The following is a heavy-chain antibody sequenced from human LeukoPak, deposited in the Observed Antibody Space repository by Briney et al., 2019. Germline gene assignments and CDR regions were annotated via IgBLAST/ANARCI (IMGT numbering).Heavy chain of an antibody. V-gene: IGHV1-2*02. J-gene: IGHJ5*02. CDR1: GYTFTGYY. CDR3: ARGKEVRPFVVVPAAKDNWFDP. Sequence: SVKVSCKASGYTFTGYYMHWVRQAPGQGLEWMGWINPNSGGTNNAQKFQGRVTMTRDTSISTAYMELSRLRSDDTAVYYCARGKEVRPFVVVPAAKDNWFDPWGQGTLVTVSS. CDR2: INPNSGGT. D-gene: IGHD2-2*01.